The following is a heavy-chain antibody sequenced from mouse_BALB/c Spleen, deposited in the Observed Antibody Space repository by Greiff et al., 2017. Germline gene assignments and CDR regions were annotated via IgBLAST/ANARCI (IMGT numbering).Heavy chain of an antibody. CDR3: ARGRGNYVAAY. J-gene: IGHJ3*01. V-gene: IGHV2-9*02. CDR1: GFSLTSYG. D-gene: IGHD2-1*01. Sequence: VQLQESGPGLVAPSQSLSITCTVSGFSLTSYGVHWVRQPPGKGLEWLGVIWAGGSTNYNSALMSRLSISKDNSKSQVFLKMNSLQTDDTAMYYCARGRGNYVAAYWGQGTLVTVSA. CDR2: IWAGGST.